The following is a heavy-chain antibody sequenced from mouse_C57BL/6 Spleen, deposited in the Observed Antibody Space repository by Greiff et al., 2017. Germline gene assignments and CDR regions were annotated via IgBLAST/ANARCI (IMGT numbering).Heavy chain of an antibody. D-gene: IGHD1-1*01. J-gene: IGHJ2*01. CDR2: FDPETGGT. Sequence: QVQLQESGAELVRPGASVTLSCKASGYTFTAYEMHWVKQTPVNGLEWIGAFDPETGGTAYNQKFKGKAILTADKSSNTAYMELSRLTSDDSAVYYCARNYSCSYVGDYWGQGTTLTVSS. CDR1: GYTFTAYE. CDR3: ARNYSCSYVGDY. V-gene: IGHV1-15*01.